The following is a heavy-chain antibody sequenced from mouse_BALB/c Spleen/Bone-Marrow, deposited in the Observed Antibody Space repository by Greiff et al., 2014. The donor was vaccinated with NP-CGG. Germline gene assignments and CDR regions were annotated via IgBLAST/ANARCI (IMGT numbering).Heavy chain of an antibody. Sequence: QVQLKQSGAELARPGASVKLSCKASGYTFTSYWMQWVKQRPGQGLEWIGAIYPGDGDTRYTQKFKGKATLTADKSSSTAHMQLSSLASEDSAVYYCARGTGPDYWGQGTTLTVSS. V-gene: IGHV1-87*01. CDR2: IYPGDGDT. D-gene: IGHD4-1*01. CDR3: ARGTGPDY. CDR1: GYTFTSYW. J-gene: IGHJ2*01.